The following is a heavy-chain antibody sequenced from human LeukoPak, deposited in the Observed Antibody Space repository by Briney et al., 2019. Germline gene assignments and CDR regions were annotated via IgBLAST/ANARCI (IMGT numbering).Heavy chain of an antibody. Sequence: PGGSLRLSCAASGFTFSSYAMSWVRQAPGKGLEWVSAISGSGGSTYYADSVKGRFTISRDNSKNTLYLQMNSLRAEDTAVYYCAKDPYYYDSSGYYGRTIDYWGQGTLVTVSS. CDR2: ISGSGGST. CDR3: AKDPYYYDSSGYYGRTIDY. CDR1: GFTFSSYA. D-gene: IGHD3-22*01. J-gene: IGHJ4*02. V-gene: IGHV3-23*01.